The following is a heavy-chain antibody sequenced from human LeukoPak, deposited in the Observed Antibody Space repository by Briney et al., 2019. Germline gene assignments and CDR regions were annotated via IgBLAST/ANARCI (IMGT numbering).Heavy chain of an antibody. D-gene: IGHD6-19*01. CDR2: ISGSGGST. CDR3: AKHTGYSSGWYAGYFDY. J-gene: IGHJ4*02. CDR1: GFTFSSYA. Sequence: GGSLRLSCAASGFTFSSYAMSWVRQAPGKGLEWVSAISGSGGSTYYADSVKGRFTISRDNSKNTLYLQMNRLRAEDTAVYYCAKHTGYSSGWYAGYFDYWGQGTLVTVSS. V-gene: IGHV3-23*01.